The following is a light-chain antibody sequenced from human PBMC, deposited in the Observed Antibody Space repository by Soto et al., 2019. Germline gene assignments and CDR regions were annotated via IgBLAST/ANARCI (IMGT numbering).Light chain of an antibody. CDR2: DVI. CDR3: SSYTRSNNLDVV. Sequence: QSALTQPASVSGSPGQSITISCTGTSSDVGGYNYVSWYQQHPGKAPKLMIYDVINRPSGVSNRFSGSKSGNTASLTISGLQDEDESEYYCSSYTRSNNLDVVFGGGTKLTVL. CDR1: SSDVGGYNY. V-gene: IGLV2-14*01. J-gene: IGLJ2*01.